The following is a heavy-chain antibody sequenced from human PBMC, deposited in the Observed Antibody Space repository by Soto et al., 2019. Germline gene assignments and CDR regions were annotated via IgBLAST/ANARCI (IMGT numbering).Heavy chain of an antibody. V-gene: IGHV3-23*01. J-gene: IGHJ4*02. CDR1: GVRLGSLA. Sequence: GGCPGLSCAASGVRLGSLAVSWVRPAPGKGLEWVSSVDGGGDRTYYADSVKGRFTISRDDSRNTLSLQMSSLRAEDTAVYYCAKAGLAVAGNYFDYWGQGIVVTVSS. CDR2: VDGGGDRT. CDR3: AKAGLAVAGNYFDY. D-gene: IGHD6-19*01.